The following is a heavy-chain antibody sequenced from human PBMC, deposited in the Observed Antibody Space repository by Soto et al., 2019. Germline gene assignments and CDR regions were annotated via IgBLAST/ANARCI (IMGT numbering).Heavy chain of an antibody. CDR2: VKQDGSEE. J-gene: IGHJ4*02. CDR1: GFTFSVYW. V-gene: IGHV3-7*04. D-gene: IGHD3-16*02. Sequence: EVQLVESGGGLVQPGGSLRLSCVASGFTFSVYWMTWVRQAPGKGLEWVANVKQDGSEENDVDSVKGRFTISRDNAKNSVYLQMTSLRAEDTALYYCARGAFPTWGSYPLDYWGQGTLVTVSS. CDR3: ARGAFPTWGSYPLDY.